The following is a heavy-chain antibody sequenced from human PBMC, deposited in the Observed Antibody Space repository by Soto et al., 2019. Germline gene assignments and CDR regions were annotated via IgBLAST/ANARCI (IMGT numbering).Heavy chain of an antibody. J-gene: IGHJ4*02. CDR2: INRDGSST. CDR3: GIEIVTTGEYYFDS. CDR1: GFNFRNYW. V-gene: IGHV3-74*01. Sequence: EVQLVESGGGLVQPGGSLRLSCAASGFNFRNYWMHWVRQAPGKGLGWVSRINRDGSSTSYADSVKGRVTISRDTAKNTLYLQMNSLRAEDTVVYYCGIEIVTTGEYYFDSWGQGTLVTVSS. D-gene: IGHD1-1*01.